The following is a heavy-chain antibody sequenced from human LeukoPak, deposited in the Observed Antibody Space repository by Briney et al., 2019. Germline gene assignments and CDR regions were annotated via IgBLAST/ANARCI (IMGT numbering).Heavy chain of an antibody. V-gene: IGHV4-34*01. Sequence: SETLSLTCAVYGWSFSGYYWSWIRQPPGKRLEWIVEINHSGSTNYNPSLKSRVTISVDTSKNQFSLRLSSVTAADTAVYYCARQTGYCSGGSCYSRYYYYYMDVWGKGTTVTVSS. CDR1: GWSFSGYY. J-gene: IGHJ6*03. D-gene: IGHD2-15*01. CDR2: INHSGST. CDR3: ARQTGYCSGGSCYSRYYYYYMDV.